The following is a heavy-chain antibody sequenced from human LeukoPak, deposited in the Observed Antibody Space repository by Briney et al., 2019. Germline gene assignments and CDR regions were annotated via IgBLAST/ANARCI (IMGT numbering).Heavy chain of an antibody. CDR1: GFTFSTYN. Sequence: GGSLRLSCAASGFTFSTYNMNWVRQAPGKGLEWVSYISSSSSTIYYADSVKGRFTISRDNAKNSLYLQMNSLRAEDTAVYYCARDRVLGCLDFWGQGALVTVSS. D-gene: IGHD3-16*01. CDR2: ISSSSSTI. V-gene: IGHV3-48*04. J-gene: IGHJ4*02. CDR3: ARDRVLGCLDF.